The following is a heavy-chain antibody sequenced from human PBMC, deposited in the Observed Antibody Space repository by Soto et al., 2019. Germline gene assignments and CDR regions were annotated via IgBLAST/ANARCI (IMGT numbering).Heavy chain of an antibody. J-gene: IGHJ6*02. Sequence: QAQLVQSGAEVKKPGASVKVSCKASGYTFTSYDINWVRQAPGQGLEWLGWMDPNSGSTGYAQNFQGRVTMTRNISINTAHMELSSLGSEDTAVYYCAGERKFDFWRKGLDVWGQGTTVTVSS. CDR3: AGERKFDFWRKGLDV. D-gene: IGHD3-3*01. CDR1: GYTFTSYD. V-gene: IGHV1-8*01. CDR2: MDPNSGST.